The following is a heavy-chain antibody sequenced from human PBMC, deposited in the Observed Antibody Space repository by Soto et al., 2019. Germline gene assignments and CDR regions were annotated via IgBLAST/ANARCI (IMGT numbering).Heavy chain of an antibody. J-gene: IGHJ5*02. D-gene: IGHD2-21*01. CDR3: VRDKFWYGGGCYGKLDH. Sequence: GGSLRLSCAASGFSVGSNFMTWVRQAPGKGLEWVSVMKDGGSTNYADSVKGRFTVSRDNSKNTLYLQMNSLRVEDTAVYYCVRDKFWYGGGCYGKLDHCGRGTLVPVSS. CDR2: MKDGGST. CDR1: GFSVGSNF. V-gene: IGHV3-53*01.